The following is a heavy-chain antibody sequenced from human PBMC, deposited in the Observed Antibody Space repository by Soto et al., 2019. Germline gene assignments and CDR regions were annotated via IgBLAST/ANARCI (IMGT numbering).Heavy chain of an antibody. J-gene: IGHJ4*02. V-gene: IGHV4-59*01. CDR3: ARGGARFDY. CDR2: IYYSGST. CDR1: GGSISSYY. D-gene: IGHD3-10*01. Sequence: LSLTCTVSGGSISSYYWSWIRQPPGKGLEWIGYIYYSGSTSYNPSLKSRVTISVDTSKNQFSLKLSSVTAADTAVYYCARGGARFDYWGQGTLVTVSS.